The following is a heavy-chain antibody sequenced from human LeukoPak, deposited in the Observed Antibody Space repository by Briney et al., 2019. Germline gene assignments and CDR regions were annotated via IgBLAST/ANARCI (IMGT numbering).Heavy chain of an antibody. V-gene: IGHV1-2*02. D-gene: IGHD2-15*01. J-gene: IGHJ4*02. CDR2: ISPNTGGT. CDR3: ARDRNGGSAVAGDY. CDR1: GYTFTGYY. Sequence: ASVKVSRKSSGYTFTGYYMHWVRQAPGQGLEWMGWISPNTGGTNYAQKFQGRVTMTRDASISTAYMELSSLISDDTAVYYCARDRNGGSAVAGDYWGQGTLVTVSS.